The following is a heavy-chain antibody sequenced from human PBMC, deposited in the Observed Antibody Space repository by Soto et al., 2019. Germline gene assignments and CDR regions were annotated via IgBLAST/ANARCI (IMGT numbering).Heavy chain of an antibody. CDR2: MNPNSGNT. J-gene: IGHJ6*03. CDR3: ARGTLGYYYYYMDV. D-gene: IGHD7-27*01. Sequence: GASVKVSCKASGYTFTSYDINWVRQATGQGLEWMGWMNPNSGNTGYAQKFQGRVTMTRNTSISTAYMELSSLRSEDTAVYCCARGTLGYYYYYMDVWGKGTTVTVSS. V-gene: IGHV1-8*01. CDR1: GYTFTSYD.